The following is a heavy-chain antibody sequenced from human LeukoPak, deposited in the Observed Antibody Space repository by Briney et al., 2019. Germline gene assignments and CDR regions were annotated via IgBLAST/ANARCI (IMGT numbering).Heavy chain of an antibody. CDR1: GFTFSSYA. D-gene: IGHD6-13*01. CDR2: ISGSGGST. CDR3: AKGPYSSSFYYFDY. V-gene: IGHV3-23*01. J-gene: IGHJ4*02. Sequence: GGSLRLSCAASGFTFSSYAMSWVRQAPGKGLEWVSAISGSGGSTCYADSVKGRFTISRDNSKNTLYLQMNSLRAEDTAVYYCAKGPYSSSFYYFDYWGQGTLVTVPS.